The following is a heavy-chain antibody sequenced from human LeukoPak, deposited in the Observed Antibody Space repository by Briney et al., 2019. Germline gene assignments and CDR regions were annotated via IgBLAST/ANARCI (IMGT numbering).Heavy chain of an antibody. V-gene: IGHV1-2*02. D-gene: IGHD5-12*01. CDR2: INPNSGGT. J-gene: IGHJ5*02. CDR3: ARDGQRGYSGYDYSWFDP. CDR1: GYTFTSYY. Sequence: ASVKVSCKTSGYTFTSYYMHWVRQAPGQGLEWMGWINPNSGGTNYAQKFQGRATMTRDTSISTAYMELSRLRSDDTAVYYCARDGQRGYSGYDYSWFDPWGQGTLVTVSS.